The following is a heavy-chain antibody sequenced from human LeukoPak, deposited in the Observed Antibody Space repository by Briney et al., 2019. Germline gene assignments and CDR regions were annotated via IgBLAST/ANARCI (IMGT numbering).Heavy chain of an antibody. CDR3: ATKDSSGWYYFDY. Sequence: GASVTASCKVSGYTLTELSMHWVRQAPGKGLEWMGGFDPEDGETIYAQKFQGRVTMTEDTSTDTAFMELSSLRSEDTAVYYCATKDSSGWYYFDYWGQGTLVTVSS. CDR1: GYTLTELS. V-gene: IGHV1-24*01. J-gene: IGHJ4*02. CDR2: FDPEDGET. D-gene: IGHD6-19*01.